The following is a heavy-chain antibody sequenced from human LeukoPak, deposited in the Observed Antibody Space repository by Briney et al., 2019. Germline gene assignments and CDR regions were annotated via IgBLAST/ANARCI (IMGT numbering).Heavy chain of an antibody. D-gene: IGHD1-14*01. CDR2: IYYSGST. V-gene: IGHV4-39*07. CDR1: GGSISSSSYY. J-gene: IGHJ3*02. Sequence: PSETLSLTCTVSGGSISSSSYYWGWIRQPPGKGLEWIGSIYYSGSTYYNPSLKSRVTISVDTSKNQFSLKLSSVTAADTAVYYCARSPVVLPRSGSGTFDIWGQGTMVTVSS. CDR3: ARSPVVLPRSGSGTFDI.